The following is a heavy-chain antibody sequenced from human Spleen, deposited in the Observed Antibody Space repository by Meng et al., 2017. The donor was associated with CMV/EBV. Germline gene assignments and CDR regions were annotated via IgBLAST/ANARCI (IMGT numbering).Heavy chain of an antibody. Sequence: QLTLRESGLVCGNPCGPLSLTSPVSGGSISSYYWSWIRQLAGKVLEWLGRIYTSGSTNYTPSLKSRVTMSVDTSKNQFSLKLSSVTAADTAVYYCARGAEGSGTVVFGSYYFDYWGQGTLVTVSS. D-gene: IGHD2-21*01. CDR1: GGSISSYY. V-gene: IGHV4-4*07. CDR2: IYTSGST. CDR3: ARGAEGSGTVVFGSYYFDY. J-gene: IGHJ4*02.